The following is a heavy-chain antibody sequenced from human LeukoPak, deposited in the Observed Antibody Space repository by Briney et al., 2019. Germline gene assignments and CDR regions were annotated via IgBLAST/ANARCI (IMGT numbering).Heavy chain of an antibody. D-gene: IGHD4-11*01. CDR3: ARDLYRGYMDV. Sequence: SETLSLTCTVSGGSISSSNYYWGWIRQPPGKGLKLIGSIYYSGSTYYNPSLKSRVTISVDTSKNQFSLKLSSVTAADTAVYYCARDLYRGYMDVWGKGTTVTVSS. V-gene: IGHV4-39*02. J-gene: IGHJ6*03. CDR2: IYYSGST. CDR1: GGSISSSNYY.